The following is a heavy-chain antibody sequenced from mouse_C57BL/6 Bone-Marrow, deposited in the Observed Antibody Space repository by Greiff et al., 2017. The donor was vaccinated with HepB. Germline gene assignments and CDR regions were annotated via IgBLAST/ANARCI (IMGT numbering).Heavy chain of an antibody. V-gene: IGHV1-50*01. CDR2: IDPSDSYT. J-gene: IGHJ2*01. CDR3: ARLGDYDGVDY. CDR1: GYTFTSYW. D-gene: IGHD2-4*01. Sequence: QVQLQQPGAELVKPGASVKLSCKASGYTFTSYWMQWVNQRPGQGLEWIVEIDPSDSYTNYNQKFKGKATLTVDTSSSTAYMQLSSLTSEDSAVYYCARLGDYDGVDYWGQGTTLTVSS.